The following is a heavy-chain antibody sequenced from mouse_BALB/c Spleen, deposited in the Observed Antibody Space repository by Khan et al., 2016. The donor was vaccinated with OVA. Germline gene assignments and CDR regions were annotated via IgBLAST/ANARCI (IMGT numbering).Heavy chain of an antibody. D-gene: IGHD1-1*01. V-gene: IGHV1-7*01. J-gene: IGHJ2*01. CDR3: TRYGSDYGSTFVF. CDR2: FNPSTDYA. CDR1: GYTFSTYW. Sequence: QVQLQQSGAELAKPGASVKLSCKASGYTFSTYWMHWVKQRPGQGLEWIGYFNPSTDYADFNQKFKDKATLTADKSSSTAFMQLSSLTSEYSAVYYCTRYGSDYGSTFVFWGQGTTRTVSS.